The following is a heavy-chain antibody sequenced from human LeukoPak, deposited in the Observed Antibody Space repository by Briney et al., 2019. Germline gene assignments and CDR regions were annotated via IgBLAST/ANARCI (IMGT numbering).Heavy chain of an antibody. D-gene: IGHD4-17*01. V-gene: IGHV5-51*01. Sequence: GESLKISCKGSAYSFTSYWIGWVRQMPGKGLEWMGIIYPGDSDTRYSPSFQGQVTISADKSISTAYLQWSSLKASDTAMYYCARRGPGSTVIEYYFDYWGQGTLVTVSS. J-gene: IGHJ4*02. CDR3: ARRGPGSTVIEYYFDY. CDR2: IYPGDSDT. CDR1: AYSFTSYW.